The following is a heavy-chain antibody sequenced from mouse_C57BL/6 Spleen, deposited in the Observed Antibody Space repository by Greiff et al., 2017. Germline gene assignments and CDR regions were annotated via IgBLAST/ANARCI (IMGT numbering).Heavy chain of an antibody. CDR2: ISSGSSTI. CDR3: SVWLRRGNYYDY. V-gene: IGHV5-17*01. CDR1: GFTFSDYG. Sequence: EVKLVESGGGLVQPGGSLKLSCAASGFTFSDYGMHWVRQAPEKGLEWVAYISSGSSTIYYADTVKGRFTISRDNAKNPLFLPMTSLRSEDTAMYYYSVWLRRGNYYDYWGKGTTLTVSS. J-gene: IGHJ2*01. D-gene: IGHD2-2*01.